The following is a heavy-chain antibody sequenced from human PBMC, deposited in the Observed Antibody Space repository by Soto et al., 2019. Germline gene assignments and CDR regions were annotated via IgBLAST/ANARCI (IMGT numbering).Heavy chain of an antibody. CDR1: GDSVSSNSAA. J-gene: IGHJ6*02. CDR2: TYYRSKWYN. V-gene: IGHV6-1*01. D-gene: IGHD6-19*01. Sequence: SQTLSLTCAISGDSVSSNSAAWNWIRQSPSRGLEWLGRTYYRSKWYNDYAVSVKSRITINPDTSKNQFSLQLNSVTPEDTAVYYCARGTTSSHIAVAGTFGMDVWGQGTTVTVSS. CDR3: ARGTTSSHIAVAGTFGMDV.